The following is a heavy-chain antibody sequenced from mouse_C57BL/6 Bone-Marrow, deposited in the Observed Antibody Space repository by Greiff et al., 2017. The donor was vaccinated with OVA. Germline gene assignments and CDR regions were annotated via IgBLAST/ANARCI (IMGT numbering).Heavy chain of an antibody. CDR2: IWGVGST. V-gene: IGHV2-6*01. Sequence: VKLVESGPGLVAPSQSLSITCTVSGFSLTSYGVDWVRQSPGKGLEWLGVIWGVGSTNYNSALKSRLSISKDNSKSQVFLKMNSLQTDDTAMYYCASRAGTAWFAYWGQGTLVTVSA. D-gene: IGHD3-3*01. CDR1: GFSLTSYG. J-gene: IGHJ3*01. CDR3: ASRAGTAWFAY.